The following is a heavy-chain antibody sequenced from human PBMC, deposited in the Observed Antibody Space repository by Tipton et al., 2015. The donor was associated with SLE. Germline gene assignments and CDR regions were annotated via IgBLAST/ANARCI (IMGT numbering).Heavy chain of an antibody. CDR1: SGSITSYY. D-gene: IGHD7-27*01. V-gene: IGHV4-59*08. CDR3: ARRTSPWGYFDY. J-gene: IGHJ4*02. CDR2: TYQSGST. Sequence: TLSLTCTVSSGSITSYYWSWLRQSPGQGLEWIGHTYQSGSTDYNPSLKSRVTISVDKSKSQFSLKLNSMTASDTAVYFCARRTSPWGYFDYWGQGALVTVSS.